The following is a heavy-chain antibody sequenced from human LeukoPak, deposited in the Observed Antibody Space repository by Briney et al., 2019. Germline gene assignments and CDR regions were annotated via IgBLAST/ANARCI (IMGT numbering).Heavy chain of an antibody. CDR2: INHNGNVN. V-gene: IGHV3-7*01. CDR1: GFTFSSYW. Sequence: GGSLRLSCAASGFTFSSYWMNWARQAPGKGLEWVASINHNGNVNYYVDSVKGRFTISRDNSKNTLYLQMSSLRPEDTAVYYCVPKGTEGYWGQGTLVTVSS. CDR3: VPKGTEGY. J-gene: IGHJ4*02.